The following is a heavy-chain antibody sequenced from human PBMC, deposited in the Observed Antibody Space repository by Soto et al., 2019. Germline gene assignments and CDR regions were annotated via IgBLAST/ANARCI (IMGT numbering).Heavy chain of an antibody. CDR3: TRDPLTVTTRFDY. CDR1: RFTLAVYA. J-gene: IGHJ4*02. D-gene: IGHD4-17*01. CDR2: IRGKAYGGTT. V-gene: IGHV3-49*03. Sequence: SLRLSCTASRFTLAVYAISWSSQAQEKGLEWVGFIRGKAYGGTTEYAASVKGRFTISRDDSKSIAYLQMNSLKTDDTAVYYCTRDPLTVTTRFDYWGQGTLVTVSS.